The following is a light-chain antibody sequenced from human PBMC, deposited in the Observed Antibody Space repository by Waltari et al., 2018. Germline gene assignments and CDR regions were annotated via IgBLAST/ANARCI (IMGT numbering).Light chain of an antibody. CDR3: MQSLKVPLT. J-gene: IGKJ4*01. CDR1: QSLLHTNGRTF. V-gene: IGKV2D-29*01. CDR2: EVS. Sequence: DMVMTQTPLSLSVSPVQPAPTSPKSTQSLLHTNGRTFLYWVLQKPGQPPQLLIYEVSNRISGVPDRFSGSGSGTDFTLKISRVEAEDVGVYYCMQSLKVPLTFGGGTKVEIK.